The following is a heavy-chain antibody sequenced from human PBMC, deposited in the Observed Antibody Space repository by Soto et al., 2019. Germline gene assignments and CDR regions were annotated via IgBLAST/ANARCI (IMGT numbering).Heavy chain of an antibody. V-gene: IGHV3-13*01. D-gene: IGHD3-22*01. J-gene: IGHJ3*02. Sequence: GESLKISCAASGFTFSSYDMHWVRQATGKGLEWVSAIGTAGDTYYPGSVKRRFTISRQNAKTSLYLKMNSMRDGDTAVYWARAQGTRRDSSGYSNDAFDIWGQGTMVTVSS. CDR3: ARAQGTRRDSSGYSNDAFDI. CDR1: GFTFSSYD. CDR2: IGTAGDT.